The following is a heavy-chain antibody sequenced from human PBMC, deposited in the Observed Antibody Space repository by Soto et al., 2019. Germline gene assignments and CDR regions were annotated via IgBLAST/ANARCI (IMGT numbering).Heavy chain of an antibody. J-gene: IGHJ6*02. Sequence: PGESLKIYCKGSGYSFTSYWIGWGRHMPGTGLEWLGIIYPRDSDTRYSPSFQGQVTISADKSITTAYLQWSSLKASDTAMYYCARWRQPFGYYYGMDVWGQGTTVTVSS. CDR2: IYPRDSDT. V-gene: IGHV5-51*01. CDR1: GYSFTSYW. D-gene: IGHD3-16*01. CDR3: ARWRQPFGYYYGMDV.